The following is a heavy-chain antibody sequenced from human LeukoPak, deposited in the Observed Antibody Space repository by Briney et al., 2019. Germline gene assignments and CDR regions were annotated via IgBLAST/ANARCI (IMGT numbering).Heavy chain of an antibody. J-gene: IGHJ4*02. CDR1: GGSFSGYY. V-gene: IGHV4-34*01. D-gene: IGHD3-22*01. CDR3: ARSSHTFYYDSGGYYY. Sequence: SETLSLTCAVYGGSFSGYYWSWIRQPPGKGLEWIGEINHSGSTNYNPSLKSRVTISVDTSKNQFSLKLSSVTAADTAVYYCARSSHTFYYDSGGYYYWGQGTLVTVSS. CDR2: INHSGST.